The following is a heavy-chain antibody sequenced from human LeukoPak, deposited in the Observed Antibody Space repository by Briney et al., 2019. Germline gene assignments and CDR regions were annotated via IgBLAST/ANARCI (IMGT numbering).Heavy chain of an antibody. V-gene: IGHV2-70*11. CDR2: IDWDDDK. CDR1: GFSLSTSGMC. J-gene: IGHJ3*02. Sequence: QTLSLTCTFSGFSLSTSGMCVSWIRQPPGKALEWLARIDWDDDKYYSTSLKTRLTISKDTSKNQVVLTMTNMDPLDTATYYCARIRRTTVVTAGAFDIWGQGTMVTVSS. D-gene: IGHD4-23*01. CDR3: ARIRRTTVVTAGAFDI.